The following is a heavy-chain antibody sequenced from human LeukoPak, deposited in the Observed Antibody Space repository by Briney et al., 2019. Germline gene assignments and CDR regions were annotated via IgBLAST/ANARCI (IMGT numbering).Heavy chain of an antibody. Sequence: AGGSLRLSCVASGFTFSTYAMNWVRQAPGRGLEWVSYINSISETIYYADSVKGRFTISRDNAKNSLYLQMNSLRAEDTAVYYCARVGDNDYVRGLDYWGQGTLVTVSS. CDR3: ARVGDNDYVRGLDY. CDR2: INSISETI. V-gene: IGHV3-48*01. J-gene: IGHJ4*02. CDR1: GFTFSTYA. D-gene: IGHD3-16*01.